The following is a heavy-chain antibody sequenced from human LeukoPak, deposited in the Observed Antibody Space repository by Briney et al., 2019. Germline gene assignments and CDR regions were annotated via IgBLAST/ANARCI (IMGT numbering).Heavy chain of an antibody. J-gene: IGHJ4*02. CDR2: IKYDGSST. CDR1: GFIFSDYW. Sequence: PGGSLRLSCAASGFIFSDYWMHWVRQGPGKGLEWVSRIKYDGSSTSYADSVKGRFTISRDNSKNTLYLQMNSLRAEDTAVYYCAREGRYSSSWHYDYWGQGTLVTVSS. CDR3: AREGRYSSSWHYDY. V-gene: IGHV3-74*01. D-gene: IGHD6-13*01.